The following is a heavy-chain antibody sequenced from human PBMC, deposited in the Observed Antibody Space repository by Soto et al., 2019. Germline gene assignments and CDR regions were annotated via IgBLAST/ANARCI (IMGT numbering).Heavy chain of an antibody. CDR3: AKDTYYHDSSGYYVFDY. Sequence: QVQLVESGGGVVQPGRSLTLSCAASDFTFSSYGIHWVRQAPGKGLEWVAVISYDGSNKQYGDSVKGRFTMSRDHSKNTVHLQMNSLRVEDTDVYYCAKDTYYHDSSGYYVFDYWGQGTLVTVSS. J-gene: IGHJ4*02. CDR1: DFTFSSYG. V-gene: IGHV3-30*18. D-gene: IGHD3-22*01. CDR2: ISYDGSNK.